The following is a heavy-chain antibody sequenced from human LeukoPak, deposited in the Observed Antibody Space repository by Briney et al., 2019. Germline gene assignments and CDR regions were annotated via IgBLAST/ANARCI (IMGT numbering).Heavy chain of an antibody. J-gene: IGHJ4*02. CDR2: ISGSGGST. D-gene: IGHD3-22*01. V-gene: IGHV3-23*01. CDR1: GFTFSSYA. Sequence: GGSLRLSCAASGFTFSSYAMSWVRQAPGKGLEWVSAISGSGGSTYYADSVKGRFTISRDNAKNSLYLQMNSLRAEDTAVYYCARFGSSGYYDFDYWGQGTLVTVSS. CDR3: ARFGSSGYYDFDY.